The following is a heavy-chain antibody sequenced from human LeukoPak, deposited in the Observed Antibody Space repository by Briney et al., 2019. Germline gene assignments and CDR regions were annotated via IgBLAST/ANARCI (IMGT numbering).Heavy chain of an antibody. Sequence: PSETLSLTCIVSGGSTSTYYWSWIRQPPGKGLEWIGYIYYTGSTTYNPSLKSRVSISVDTSKNKFSLDLNSVSAADTAVYYCARGRGDARGTSFDPWGQGTLVTVSS. CDR3: ARGRGDARGTSFDP. D-gene: IGHD3-10*01. J-gene: IGHJ5*02. CDR1: GGSTSTYY. V-gene: IGHV4-59*01. CDR2: IYYTGST.